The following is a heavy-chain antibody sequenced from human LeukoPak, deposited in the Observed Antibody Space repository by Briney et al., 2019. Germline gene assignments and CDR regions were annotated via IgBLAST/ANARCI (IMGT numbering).Heavy chain of an antibody. CDR1: GYSFTSYW. D-gene: IGHD6-19*01. CDR3: ARHDVGFSSGWSAPFDY. J-gene: IGHJ4*02. V-gene: IGHV5-51*01. Sequence: GESLKISCKGSGYSFTSYWIGWVRQMPGKGLEWMGIIYPGDSDTRYSPSFQGQVTISADKSISTAYLQWSSLKASDTAMYYCARHDVGFSSGWSAPFDYWGQGTLVTVSS. CDR2: IYPGDSDT.